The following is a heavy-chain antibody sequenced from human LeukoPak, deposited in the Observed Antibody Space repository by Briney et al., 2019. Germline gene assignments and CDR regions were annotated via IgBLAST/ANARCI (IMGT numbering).Heavy chain of an antibody. CDR1: GHTFTSYG. Sequence: ASVKVSCKASGHTFTSYGISWVRQAPGQGLEWMGWISAYNGNTNYAQKLQGRVTMTTDTSTSTAYMELRSLRSDDTAVYYCARDPLRWGFPPYDYWGQGTLVTVSS. V-gene: IGHV1-18*01. J-gene: IGHJ4*02. CDR3: ARDPLRWGFPPYDY. CDR2: ISAYNGNT. D-gene: IGHD2-21*01.